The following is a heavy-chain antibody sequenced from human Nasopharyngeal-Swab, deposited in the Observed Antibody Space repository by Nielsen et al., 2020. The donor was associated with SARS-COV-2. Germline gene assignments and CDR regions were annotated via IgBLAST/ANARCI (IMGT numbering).Heavy chain of an antibody. Sequence: GGSLRLSCAASGFTFSSYWMYWVRQAPGKGLVWVSRINGDGSSTTYADSVRGRFTISSDNAKNMLYLQLNSLRAEDTAVYYCARGGLYSNYLFDYWGQGTLVTVSS. CDR2: INGDGSST. V-gene: IGHV3-74*01. D-gene: IGHD4-11*01. CDR3: ARGGLYSNYLFDY. CDR1: GFTFSSYW. J-gene: IGHJ4*02.